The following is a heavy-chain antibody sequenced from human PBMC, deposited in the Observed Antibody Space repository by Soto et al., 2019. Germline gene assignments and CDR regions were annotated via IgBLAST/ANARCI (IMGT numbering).Heavy chain of an antibody. CDR3: ARDSLPGFGESTPLDY. D-gene: IGHD3-10*01. J-gene: IGHJ4*02. CDR2: ISGYNGIT. CDR1: GYILATYG. Sequence: QVQLVQSGPEVKKPGSSMKVSCKASGYILATYGISWVRQVPGQGLEWMGWISGYNGITKYAQKFQDRVTMTTETSTNTAYMELTSLRSDDTAVYFCARDSLPGFGESTPLDYWGQRTLVTVSS. V-gene: IGHV1-18*04.